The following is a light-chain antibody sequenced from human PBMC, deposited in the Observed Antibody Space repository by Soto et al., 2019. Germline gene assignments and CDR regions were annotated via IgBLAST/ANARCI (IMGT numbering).Light chain of an antibody. J-gene: IGKJ1*01. V-gene: IGKV3-15*01. CDR1: QTVSCN. CDR2: GAS. CDR3: QQDSNWAQR. Sequence: EIVMTQSLATLSMSPGERATLSSRASQTVSCNLAWYQQKPGQAPRLLVYGASTRATGIPARFRGSGSGSEFTVNIRRRQPEDFVVYSCQQDSNWAQRFGEGTKGELK.